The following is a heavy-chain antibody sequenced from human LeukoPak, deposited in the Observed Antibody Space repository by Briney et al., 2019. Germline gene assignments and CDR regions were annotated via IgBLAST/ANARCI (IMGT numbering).Heavy chain of an antibody. Sequence: PGGSLRLSCAASGFTFSAYLMNWVRQAPGKGLEWVSYISSSGSTIYYADSVKGRFTISRDNAKNSLYLQMNSLRAEDTAVYYCARGWAGDFWSGYSYYHYYYGMDVWGQGTTVTVSS. J-gene: IGHJ6*02. V-gene: IGHV3-48*03. D-gene: IGHD3-3*01. CDR3: ARGWAGDFWSGYSYYHYYYGMDV. CDR2: ISSSGSTI. CDR1: GFTFSAYL.